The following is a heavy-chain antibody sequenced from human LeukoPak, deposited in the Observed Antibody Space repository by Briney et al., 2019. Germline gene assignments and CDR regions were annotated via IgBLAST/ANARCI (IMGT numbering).Heavy chain of an antibody. V-gene: IGHV3-7*01. J-gene: IGHJ4*02. CDR2: INQDGSER. CDR3: ARDYGDEN. CDR1: GFTLRSYW. D-gene: IGHD4-17*01. Sequence: GGSLTLSCAASGFTLRSYWMSWVRQAPGKGLEWVANINQDGSERYYVDSVKGRFTISRDNAMNSLYLHMSSLRADDTAVYYCARDYGDENWGQGTLVTVSS.